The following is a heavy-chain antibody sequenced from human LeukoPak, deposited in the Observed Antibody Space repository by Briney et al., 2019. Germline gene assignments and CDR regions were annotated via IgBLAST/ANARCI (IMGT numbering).Heavy chain of an antibody. CDR3: ARNKARTAFFGMDV. CDR2: IASGVTYT. J-gene: IGHJ6*04. D-gene: IGHD2/OR15-2a*01. CDR1: GFTFSDYA. V-gene: IGHV3-30*03. Sequence: GTSRRLSCAASGFTFSDYAMHWVRQAPGNGLEWVAVIASGVTYTHHPDSLKGRFTISGDNSRDTLYLQINSLRPEDTALYYCARNKARTAFFGMDVWGEGTTIIVSS.